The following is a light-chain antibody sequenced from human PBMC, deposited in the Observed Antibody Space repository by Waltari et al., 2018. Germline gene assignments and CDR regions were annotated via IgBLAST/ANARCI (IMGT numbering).Light chain of an antibody. CDR2: DVN. CDR3: SSYAPRNTWL. J-gene: IGLJ3*02. V-gene: IGLV2-14*01. Sequence: QSALTQPASVSGSPGQSIPISCTGASRGVGAYNYVTWYQQHPDKAPKLIIYDVNRRPSGVSNRFSGSKSGNTASLTISGLQAEDEADYYCSSYAPRNTWLFGGGTKLTVL. CDR1: SRGVGAYNY.